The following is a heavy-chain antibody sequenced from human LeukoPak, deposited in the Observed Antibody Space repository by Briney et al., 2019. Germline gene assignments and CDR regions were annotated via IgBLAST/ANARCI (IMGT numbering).Heavy chain of an antibody. CDR2: INPSGGST. D-gene: IGHD4-23*01. CDR1: GYTFTSYY. Sequence: ASVKVSCKASGYTFTSYYMHWVRQAPGQGLEWMGIINPSGGSTSYAQKFQGRVTMTRDTSTSTVYMELSSLRSEDTAVYYCATTVVTTGYYYYMDVWGKGTTVTVSS. V-gene: IGHV1-46*01. CDR3: ATTVVTTGYYYYMDV. J-gene: IGHJ6*03.